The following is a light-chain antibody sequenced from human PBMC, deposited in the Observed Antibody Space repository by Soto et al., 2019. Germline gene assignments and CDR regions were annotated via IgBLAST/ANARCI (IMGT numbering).Light chain of an antibody. Sequence: QSAVTQTPSTSGTPGQRVTISCSGSSSNIGSNSVNWYQQLQGTAPKLVIYSNNQRPSGVPDRFSGSKSGTSASLAISGLRSEDEADYYCASWDDSLSGYVFGTGTKLTVL. CDR1: SSNIGSNS. J-gene: IGLJ1*01. CDR3: ASWDDSLSGYV. CDR2: SNN. V-gene: IGLV1-44*01.